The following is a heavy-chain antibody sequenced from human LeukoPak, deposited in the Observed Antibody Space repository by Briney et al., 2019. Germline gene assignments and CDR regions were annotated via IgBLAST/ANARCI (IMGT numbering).Heavy chain of an antibody. CDR1: GYTFTSYG. J-gene: IGHJ4*02. D-gene: IGHD6-13*01. V-gene: IGHV1-18*01. Sequence: ASVNVSCKASGYTFTSYGIIWVRQAPGQGRDWMGWISAYNGNTNYAQKLQGRVTMTTDTSTSTAYMELRSLRSDDTAVYYCARPRRGMGDYWGQGNLVTVSS. CDR3: ARPRRGMGDY. CDR2: ISAYNGNT.